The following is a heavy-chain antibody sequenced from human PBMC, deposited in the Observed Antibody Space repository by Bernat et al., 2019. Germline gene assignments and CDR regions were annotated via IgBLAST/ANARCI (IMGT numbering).Heavy chain of an antibody. CDR1: GFTFSSYAM. CDR3: AREWGNDAFDM. D-gene: IGHD7-27*01. J-gene: IGHJ3*02. V-gene: IGHV4-4*02. CDR2: IYHSGIT. Sequence: VQLLESGGGLVQPGGSLRLSCAASGFTFSSYAMSWVRQAPGKGLEWIGEIYHSGITNYNPSLKSRFTISVDKSKNQLSLKLSSVTAADTAVYYCAREWGNDAFDMWGQGTMVTVSS.